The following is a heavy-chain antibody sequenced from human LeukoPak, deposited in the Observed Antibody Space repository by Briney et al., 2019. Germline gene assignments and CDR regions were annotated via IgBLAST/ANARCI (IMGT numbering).Heavy chain of an antibody. CDR2: IYHSGST. V-gene: IGHV4-38-2*02. J-gene: IGHJ3*02. Sequence: SETLSLTCTVSGYSISSGYYWGWVRQPPGKGLEWIGSIYHSGSTYYNPSLKSRVTISVDTSKNQFSLKLSSVTAADTAVYYCARAWGVVVPAAPAAFDIWGQGTMVTVSS. CDR3: ARAWGVVVPAAPAAFDI. CDR1: GYSISSGYY. D-gene: IGHD2-2*01.